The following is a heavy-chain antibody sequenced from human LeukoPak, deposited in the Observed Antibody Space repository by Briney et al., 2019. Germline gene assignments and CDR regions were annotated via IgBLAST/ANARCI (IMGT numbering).Heavy chain of an antibody. D-gene: IGHD4-17*01. CDR3: AKIPLDGDYSYFDY. V-gene: IGHV3-23*01. CDR1: GFTFSRYA. Sequence: GGSLRLSCAASGFTFSRYAMSWDRQAPGKGLEWVSVISGSGGSTYYADSVKGRFTISRDNSKNTLYLQMNSLRAEDTVVYYCAKIPLDGDYSYFDYWGQGTLVTVSS. CDR2: ISGSGGST. J-gene: IGHJ4*02.